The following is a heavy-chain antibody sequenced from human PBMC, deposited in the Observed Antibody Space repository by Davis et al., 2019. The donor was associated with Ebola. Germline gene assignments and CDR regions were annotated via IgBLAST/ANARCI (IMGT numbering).Heavy chain of an antibody. V-gene: IGHV4-59*12. CDR1: GGSFSGYY. D-gene: IGHD6-13*01. Sequence: PSETLSLTCAVYGGSFSGYYWSWIRQPPGKGLEWIGYIYYSGSTNYNPSLKSRVTISVDTSKNQFSLKLNSMTAADTAVYYCARAGAGQQLVDYWGQGNLVTVSS. CDR3: ARAGAGQQLVDY. CDR2: IYYSGST. J-gene: IGHJ4*02.